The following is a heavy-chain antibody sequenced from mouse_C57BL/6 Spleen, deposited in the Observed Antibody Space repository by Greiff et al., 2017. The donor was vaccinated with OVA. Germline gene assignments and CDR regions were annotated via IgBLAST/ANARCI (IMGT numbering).Heavy chain of an antibody. CDR1: GFTFSDYY. CDR3: ARQEAPYYAMDY. J-gene: IGHJ4*01. V-gene: IGHV5-12*01. CDR2: ISNGGGST. D-gene: IGHD3-2*02. Sequence: EVKLVESGGGLVQPGGSLKLSCAASGFTFSDYYMYWVRQTPEKRLEWVAYISNGGGSTYYPDTVKGRFTISRDNAKNTLYLQMSRLKSEDTAMYYCARQEAPYYAMDYWGQGTSVTVSS.